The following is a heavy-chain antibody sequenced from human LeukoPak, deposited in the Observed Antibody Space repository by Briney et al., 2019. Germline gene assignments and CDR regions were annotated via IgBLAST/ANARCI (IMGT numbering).Heavy chain of an antibody. D-gene: IGHD6-13*01. CDR3: AKVSGSSSPFDY. Sequence: GGSLRLSCAASGFTFSIYAMSWVRQAPGKGLEWVSAISGSGGTAYYADSVKGRFTISRDNSKNTLYLQMNSLRAEDTAVYYCAKVSGSSSPFDYWGQGTLVTVSS. V-gene: IGHV3-23*01. CDR2: ISGSGGTA. CDR1: GFTFSIYA. J-gene: IGHJ4*02.